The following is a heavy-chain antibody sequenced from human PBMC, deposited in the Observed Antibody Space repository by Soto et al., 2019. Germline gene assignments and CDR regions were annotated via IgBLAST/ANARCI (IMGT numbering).Heavy chain of an antibody. CDR3: ARRGYYDTSGSNDAFHI. CDR1: GGSINSNYL. Sequence: PSETLSLTCAVSGGSINSNYLWTWVRQPPGKGLEWIGEVYHSGTTNYNPSLKSRVTISVDKSKNQFSLKLSSVTAADTAVYYCARRGYYDTSGSNDAFHIWGRGTMVTVSS. CDR2: VYHSGTT. J-gene: IGHJ3*02. V-gene: IGHV4-4*02. D-gene: IGHD3-22*01.